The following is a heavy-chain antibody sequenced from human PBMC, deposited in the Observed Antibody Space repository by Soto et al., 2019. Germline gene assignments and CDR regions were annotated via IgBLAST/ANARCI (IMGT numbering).Heavy chain of an antibody. D-gene: IGHD3-9*01. CDR3: ARGRYSSGGLDV. Sequence: QVQLVQSGAEVTRPGASVKVSRKASGYIFTNYGISWVRQAPGQGLEWMGWISGYNGNTNYAQKFQGRVTMTTDTSTTTAYMELRSLQSDDRAVFYCARGRYSSGGLDVWGQGTTVTVSS. J-gene: IGHJ6*02. V-gene: IGHV1-18*01. CDR1: GYIFTNYG. CDR2: ISGYNGNT.